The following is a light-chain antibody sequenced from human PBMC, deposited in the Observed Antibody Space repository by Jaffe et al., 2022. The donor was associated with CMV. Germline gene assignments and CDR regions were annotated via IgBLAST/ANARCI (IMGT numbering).Light chain of an antibody. V-gene: IGLV2-14*03. J-gene: IGLJ1*01. CDR3: SSYASSNTYV. CDR2: DVS. Sequence: QSALTQPASVSGSPGQSMTISCTGTSSDVGGYNYVSWYQQHPGKAPKLMIYDVSSRPSGVSNRFSGSKSGNTASLTISGLQAEDEADYYCSSYASSNTYVFGTGTKVTVL. CDR1: SSDVGGYNY.